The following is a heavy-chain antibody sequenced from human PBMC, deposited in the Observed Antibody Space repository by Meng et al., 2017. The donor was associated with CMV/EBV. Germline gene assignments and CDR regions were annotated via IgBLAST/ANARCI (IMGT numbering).Heavy chain of an antibody. CDR1: GLTFSRDW. V-gene: IGHV3-74*01. D-gene: IGHD6-19*01. CDR2: INRDGSST. J-gene: IGHJ4*02. Sequence: CTDSGLTFSRDWMHWVRQAPGKGLGWVSRINRDGSSTSYADSVKGRFTISRDNAKNTLYLQMNSLRADDTAVYYCASPPGYSSGWYLNWGQGTLVTVSS. CDR3: ASPPGYSSGWYLN.